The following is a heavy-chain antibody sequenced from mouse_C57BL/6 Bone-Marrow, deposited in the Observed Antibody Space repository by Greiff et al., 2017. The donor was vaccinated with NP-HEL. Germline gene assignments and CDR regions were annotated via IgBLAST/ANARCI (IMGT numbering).Heavy chain of an antibody. CDR2: IDPETGGT. J-gene: IGHJ2*01. V-gene: IGHV1-15*01. D-gene: IGHD1-1*01. Sequence: VKLMESGAELVRPGASVTLSCKASGYTFTDYEMHWVKQTPVHGLEWIGAIDPETGGTAYNQKFKGKAILTADKSSSTAYMELRSLTSEDSAVYYCTRSLYYGSPFDYWGQGTTLTVSS. CDR3: TRSLYYGSPFDY. CDR1: GYTFTDYE.